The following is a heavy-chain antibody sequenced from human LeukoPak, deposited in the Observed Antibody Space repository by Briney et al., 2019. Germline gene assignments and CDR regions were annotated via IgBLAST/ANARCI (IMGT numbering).Heavy chain of an antibody. CDR3: ARDHITQLVSDY. D-gene: IGHD6-13*01. CDR1: GGTFSSYA. CDR2: IIPIFGTA. J-gene: IGHJ4*02. V-gene: IGHV1-69*05. Sequence: ASVKVSCKASGGTFSSYAISWVRQAPGQGLEWKGRIIPIFGTANYAQKFQGRVTITTDESTSTAYMELSSLRSEDTAVYYCARDHITQLVSDYWGQGTLVTVS.